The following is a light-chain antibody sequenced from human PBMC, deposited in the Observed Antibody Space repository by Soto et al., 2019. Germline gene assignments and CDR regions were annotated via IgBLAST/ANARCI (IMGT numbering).Light chain of an antibody. CDR1: KVISTS. CDR3: QQLFDSPIT. V-gene: IGKV1-9*01. J-gene: IGKJ5*01. Sequence: DIQLTQSPSLLSPSIGESFTIXXRASKVISTSLAWYQLKPGKAPKXVIYAASNLESGVPSRFSATVSGTEFSLTITSLQPEDFATYYCQQLFDSPITFGQGTRLEIK. CDR2: AAS.